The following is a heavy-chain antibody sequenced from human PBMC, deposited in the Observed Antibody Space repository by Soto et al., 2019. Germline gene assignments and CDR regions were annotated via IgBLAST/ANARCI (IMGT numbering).Heavy chain of an antibody. Sequence: SETLSLTCAVYGGSFSGYYWTWIRQPPGKGLEWIGEINHSGISNYNPSLKSRVTISVDTSKNHFSLLLRSVTAADTAVYYCARGRGYCSSTSCRRRYYYYGMDVWGQGTTVTVSS. CDR1: GGSFSGYY. V-gene: IGHV4-34*01. CDR3: ARGRGYCSSTSCRRRYYYYGMDV. J-gene: IGHJ6*02. D-gene: IGHD2-2*01. CDR2: INHSGIS.